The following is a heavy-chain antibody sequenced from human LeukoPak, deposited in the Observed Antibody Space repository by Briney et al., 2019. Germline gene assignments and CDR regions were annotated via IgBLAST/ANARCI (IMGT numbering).Heavy chain of an antibody. J-gene: IGHJ5*02. CDR2: INPNSGGT. D-gene: IGHD6-13*01. CDR1: GYTFTGYY. CDR3: ARLIAAAGEINWFDP. Sequence: ASVKVSCKASGYTFTGYYMHWVRQAPGQGPEWMGWINPNSGGTNYAQKFQGRVTMTRDTSISTAYMELSRLRSDDTAVYYCARLIAAAGEINWFDPWGQGTLVTVSS. V-gene: IGHV1-2*02.